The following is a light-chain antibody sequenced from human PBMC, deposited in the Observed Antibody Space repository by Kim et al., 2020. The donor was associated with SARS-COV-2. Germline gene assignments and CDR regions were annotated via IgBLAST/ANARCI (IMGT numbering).Light chain of an antibody. V-gene: IGKV1-5*03. CDR3: QQLNSYPPT. J-gene: IGKJ2*01. CDR1: QNIHIW. Sequence: DIQMTQSPSTLSASVGDRVTISCRASQNIHIWLAWFQQKPGKAPRVLMYKASTLEGGVPSRFSGSGSGTEFTLTIGSLQPDDFATYFCQQLNSYPPTFGQGTKLEI. CDR2: KAS.